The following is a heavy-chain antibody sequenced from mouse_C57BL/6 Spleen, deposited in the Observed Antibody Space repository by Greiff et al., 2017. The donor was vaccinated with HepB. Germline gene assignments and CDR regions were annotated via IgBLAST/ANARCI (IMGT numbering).Heavy chain of an antibody. Sequence: VQLQQSGPELVKPGASVKIPCKASGYTFTDYNMDWVKQSHGKSLEWIGDINPNNGGTIYNQKFKGKATLTVDKSSSTAYMELRSLTSEDTAVYYCARRWGNYYFDYWGQGTTLTVSS. J-gene: IGHJ2*01. CDR2: INPNNGGT. V-gene: IGHV1-18*01. D-gene: IGHD2-1*01. CDR3: ARRWGNYYFDY. CDR1: GYTFTDYN.